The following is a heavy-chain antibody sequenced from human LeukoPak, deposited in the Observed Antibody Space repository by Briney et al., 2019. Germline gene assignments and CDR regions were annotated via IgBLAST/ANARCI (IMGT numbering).Heavy chain of an antibody. CDR1: GYTLTELS. CDR3: VTDPYTTTDDNNSEPQGAY. Sequence: ASVKVSCKVSGYTLTELSIHWVRQPSGKGLEWMGAFDPEDGETIYAQEFQGRATMTADTSTDTAYMELSSLTSDDTAVYYCVTDPYTTTDDNNSEPQGAYWGQGTLVTVSS. CDR2: FDPEDGET. D-gene: IGHD5-24*01. J-gene: IGHJ4*02. V-gene: IGHV1-24*01.